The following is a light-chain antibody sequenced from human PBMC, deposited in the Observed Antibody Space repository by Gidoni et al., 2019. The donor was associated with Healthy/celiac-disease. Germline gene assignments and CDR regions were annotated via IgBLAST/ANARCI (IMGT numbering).Light chain of an antibody. Sequence: EMVLTQSPATLSLSPGERATLSCRASQSVSSYLAWYQQKPGQAPRLLIYDASNRATGIPARFSGSGSGTDFTLTISSLEPEDFAVYYCQQRSNCPTITFGQGTRLEIK. CDR3: QQRSNCPTIT. CDR2: DAS. J-gene: IGKJ5*01. V-gene: IGKV3-11*01. CDR1: QSVSSY.